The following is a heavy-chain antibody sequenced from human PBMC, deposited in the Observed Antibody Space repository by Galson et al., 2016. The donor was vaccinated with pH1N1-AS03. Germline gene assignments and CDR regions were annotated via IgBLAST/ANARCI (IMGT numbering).Heavy chain of an antibody. J-gene: IGHJ4*02. CDR2: IVPILGMT. CDR3: VRITEGSTTCI. CDR1: GGSFFSHT. Sequence: SVKVSCKASGGSFFSHTVYWVRQAPGQGLEWMGRIVPILGMTNYAQKFQGRATIAVDRSTGTAYMELTSLTAADTAVYYCVRITEGSTTCIWGQGVLVTVSS. D-gene: IGHD2-2*01. V-gene: IGHV1-69*02.